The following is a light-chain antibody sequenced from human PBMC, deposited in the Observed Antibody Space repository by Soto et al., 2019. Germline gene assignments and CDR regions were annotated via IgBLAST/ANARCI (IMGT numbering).Light chain of an antibody. J-gene: IGKJ5*01. CDR2: DAS. Sequence: DIQMTQSPSSLSASVGDRVTITCQASQDISNYLNWNQQKPGKAPKLLIYDASNLETGVPSRFSGSGSGTDFTLTISSLQPEDIATYYCQQYDNLPITFGQGTRLEIK. CDR1: QDISNY. V-gene: IGKV1-33*01. CDR3: QQYDNLPIT.